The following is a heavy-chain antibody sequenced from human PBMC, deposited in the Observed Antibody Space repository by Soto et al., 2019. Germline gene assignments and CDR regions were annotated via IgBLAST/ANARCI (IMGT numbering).Heavy chain of an antibody. J-gene: IGHJ4*02. CDR2: ISNSGFT. CDR1: SVSINSFTNHY. Sequence: SETLSLTCTVSSVSINSFTNHYCSWIRQPPGKGLEWMGYISNSGFTRYNPSLNSRVTLSVDTSKNQFSLKLSSVTAADTAVYYCARHGRYNDILTGYPIFDYWGQGTPVTVSS. D-gene: IGHD3-9*01. V-gene: IGHV4-59*08. CDR3: ARHGRYNDILTGYPIFDY.